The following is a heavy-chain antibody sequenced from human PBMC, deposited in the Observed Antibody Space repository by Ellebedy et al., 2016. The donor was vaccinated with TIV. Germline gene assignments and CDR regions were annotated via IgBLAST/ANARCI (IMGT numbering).Heavy chain of an antibody. V-gene: IGHV4-34*01. J-gene: IGHJ5*02. Sequence: SETLSLTXAVYGGSFSGYYWSWIRQPPGKGLEWIGEINHSGSTNYNPSLKSRVTISVDTSKNQFSLKLSSVTAADTAVYYCARDGSGGGPFDPWGQGTLVTVSS. D-gene: IGHD3-16*01. CDR1: GGSFSGYY. CDR2: INHSGST. CDR3: ARDGSGGGPFDP.